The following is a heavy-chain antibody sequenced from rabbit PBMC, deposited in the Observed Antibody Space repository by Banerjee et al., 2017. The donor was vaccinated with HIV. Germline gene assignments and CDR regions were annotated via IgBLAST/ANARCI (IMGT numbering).Heavy chain of an antibody. CDR3: SRGLCGNPEGDL. D-gene: IGHD7-1*01. J-gene: IGHJ6*01. Sequence: QEQLEESGGDLVKPEGFLTVTCTASGFSFSNNYVMCWVRQAPGKGLELIACINSNTGNPGHASWGKGPFPIPQTPSATVTLQMTSPTAADTATYFWSRGLCGNPEGDLWGPGTLVTV. CDR2: INSNTGNP. V-gene: IGHV1S45*01. CDR1: GFSFSNNYV.